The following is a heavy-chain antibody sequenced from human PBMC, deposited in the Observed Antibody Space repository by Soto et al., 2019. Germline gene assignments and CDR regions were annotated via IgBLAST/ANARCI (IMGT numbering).Heavy chain of an antibody. CDR2: ISGSGGSP. D-gene: IGHD2-15*01. CDR1: GLTFNSYT. J-gene: IGHJ4*01. CDR3: AKARCSGNSCYVPDY. Sequence: PRGSLRLSCAASGLTFNSYTMAWVRQAPGKGLEWVSSISGSGGSPPYADSVQGRFTISRDNSRNTLSLQMNSLRAEDTATYYCAKARCSGNSCYVPDYWGHGSLVTVSS. V-gene: IGHV3-23*01.